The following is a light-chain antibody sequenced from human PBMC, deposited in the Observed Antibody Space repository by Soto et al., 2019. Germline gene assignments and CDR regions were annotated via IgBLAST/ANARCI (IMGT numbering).Light chain of an antibody. J-gene: IGLJ1*01. CDR2: EVN. V-gene: IGLV2-14*01. CDR3: SSYTTAFFYV. CDR1: SSDIGAYDY. Sequence: QSALTQPASLSGSPGQSITISCTGTSSDIGAYDYVSWFQQHPGKAPKLMISEVNNRPSGVSSRFSGSKSDYTASLTISGLQAEDEADYYCSSYTTAFFYVFGTGTKV.